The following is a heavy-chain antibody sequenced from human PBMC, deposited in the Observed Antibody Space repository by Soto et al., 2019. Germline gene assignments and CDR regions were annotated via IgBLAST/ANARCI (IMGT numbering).Heavy chain of an antibody. CDR3: AKGEGATIYSYYMDV. V-gene: IGHV3-23*01. CDR2: IGGSGGSK. D-gene: IGHD5-12*01. CDR1: GFTFSSYA. J-gene: IGHJ6*03. Sequence: EVQLLETGGGLVQPGGSLRLSCAASGFTFSSYAMSWVRQAPGKGLEWVSAIGGSGGSKYAADTVKGWFASSRDNSKNTLYLQMNSLRAEDTAVYYCAKGEGATIYSYYMDVWGKGTTVTVSS.